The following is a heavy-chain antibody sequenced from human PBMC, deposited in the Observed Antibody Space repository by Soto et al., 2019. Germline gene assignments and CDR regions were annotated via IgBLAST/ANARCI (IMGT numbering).Heavy chain of an antibody. CDR2: IIPMFGTT. J-gene: IGHJ4*02. CDR1: GGTFTTYP. D-gene: IGHD4-17*01. V-gene: IGHV1-69*01. Sequence: QVQLVQSGAEVKKPGSSVKVSCKASGGTFTTYPFNWVRQAPGQGLEWMGGIIPMFGTTNYAQKFPGRVTITADESTSTAYMELGSLRYEGTAMYYCARQFTDGDYHDWGQGTLVTVSS. CDR3: ARQFTDGDYHD.